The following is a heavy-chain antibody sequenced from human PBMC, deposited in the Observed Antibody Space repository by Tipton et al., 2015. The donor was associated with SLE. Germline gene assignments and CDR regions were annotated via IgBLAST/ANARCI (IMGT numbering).Heavy chain of an antibody. V-gene: IGHV4-39*01. CDR2: IYYSGST. CDR1: GGSISSSSYY. J-gene: IGHJ4*02. D-gene: IGHD1-26*01. CDR3: ASLKWEPPFGYFDD. Sequence: TLSLTCTVPGGSISSSSYYWGWIRQPPGKGLEWIGSIYYSGSTYYNPSLKSRVTISVDTSKNQFSLKLSSVTAADTAVYYCASLKWEPPFGYFDDWGQGTLVTVSS.